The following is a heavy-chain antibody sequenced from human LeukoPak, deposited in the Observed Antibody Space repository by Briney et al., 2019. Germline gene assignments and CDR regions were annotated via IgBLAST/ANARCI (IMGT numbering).Heavy chain of an antibody. CDR3: ARGTELREFDY. CDR2: INHSGST. D-gene: IGHD1-26*01. CDR1: GGSISSNNW. J-gene: IGHJ4*02. V-gene: IGHV4-4*02. Sequence: PSGTLSLTCAVSGGSISSNNWWGWVRQPPGKGLEWIGEINHSGSTNYNPSLKSRVTISVDTSKNQFSLKLSSVTAADTAVYYCARGTELREFDYWGQGTLVTVSS.